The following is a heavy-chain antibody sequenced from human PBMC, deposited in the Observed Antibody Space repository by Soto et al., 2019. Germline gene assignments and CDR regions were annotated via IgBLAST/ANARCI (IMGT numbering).Heavy chain of an antibody. J-gene: IGHJ4*02. CDR3: AKELRFLEWLFTEHASFDY. CDR2: ISGSGGST. V-gene: IGHV3-23*01. CDR1: GFTFSSYA. Sequence: LRLSCASSGFTFSSYAMSWVRQAPGKGLEWVSAISGSGGSTYYADSVKGRFTISRDNSKNTLYLQMNSLRAEDTAVYYCAKELRFLEWLFTEHASFDYCGQGTLVTVSS. D-gene: IGHD3-3*01.